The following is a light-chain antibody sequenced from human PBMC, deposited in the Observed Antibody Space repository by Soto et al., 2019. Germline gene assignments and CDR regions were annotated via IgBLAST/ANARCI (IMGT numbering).Light chain of an antibody. V-gene: IGKV3-15*01. CDR3: QEHNNWHPIT. Sequence: EIGMTQSPATLSVSPGGRATLSCRASQSISDTLAWYQQKPGQAARLLIYGASRRANGFPARFSGSGSGTDFTLTLSSLQSEDFAVYYCQEHNNWHPITFGQGTRLEIK. CDR1: QSISDT. J-gene: IGKJ5*01. CDR2: GAS.